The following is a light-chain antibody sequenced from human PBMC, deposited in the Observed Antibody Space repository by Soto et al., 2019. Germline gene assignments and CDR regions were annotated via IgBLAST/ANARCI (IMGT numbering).Light chain of an antibody. Sequence: EIALTQSPGPLSLSAGERATLSCRASQTISSNYLAWYQQKPGQAPRLLIFGASYRPTGIPDRFRGSGCGPDLTLTISRLEPQDVAVYYCQHYRSSRTEFTFGDGTKVYIK. CDR3: QHYRSSRTEFT. J-gene: IGKJ3*01. V-gene: IGKV3-20*01. CDR1: QTISSNY. CDR2: GAS.